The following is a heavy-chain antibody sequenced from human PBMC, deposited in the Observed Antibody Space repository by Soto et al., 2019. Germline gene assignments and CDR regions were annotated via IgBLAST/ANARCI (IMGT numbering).Heavy chain of an antibody. J-gene: IGHJ6*02. CDR1: GFTFSSYS. Sequence: PGGSLRLSCAASGFTFSSYSMNWVRQAPGKGLEWVSSISSSSSYIYYADSVKGRFTISRDNAKNSLYLQMNSLRAEDTAVYYCARGPNNYYYYGMDVWGQGTTVTVSS. CDR2: ISSSSSYI. CDR3: ARGPNNYYYYGMDV. V-gene: IGHV3-21*01.